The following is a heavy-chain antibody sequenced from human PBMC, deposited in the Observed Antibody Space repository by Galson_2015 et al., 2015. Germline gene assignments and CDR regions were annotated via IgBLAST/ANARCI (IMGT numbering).Heavy chain of an antibody. J-gene: IGHJ4*02. CDR2: IKSKGNGGTT. Sequence: SLRLSCAASGFTFGNAWMSWVRQAPGEGLEWAGRIKSKGNGGTTEYAASVRGRFTISRDDSKNTLYLQMNSLKTKDTAVYYCATEYYYDSSGYYHDYWGQGTLVTVSS. D-gene: IGHD3-22*01. CDR3: ATEYYYDSSGYYHDY. CDR1: GFTFGNAW. V-gene: IGHV3-15*01.